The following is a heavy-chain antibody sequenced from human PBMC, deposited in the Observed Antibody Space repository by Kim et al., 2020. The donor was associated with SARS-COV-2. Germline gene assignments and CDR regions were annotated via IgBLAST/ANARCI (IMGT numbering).Heavy chain of an antibody. CDR1: GFPFSDSA. CDR3: TGQPDCTRPTCYLGIQGY. J-gene: IGHJ4*02. CDR2: IRSTTYSHAT. D-gene: IGHD2-2*01. Sequence: GGSLRLSCAASGFPFSDSAMHWVRQAPGKGLEWVGRIRSTTYSHATASAASVKGRFTISRDDSKNTVYLQMNSLKTEDTATYYCTGQPDCTRPTCYLGIQGYWGQGTLVTVSS. V-gene: IGHV3-73*01.